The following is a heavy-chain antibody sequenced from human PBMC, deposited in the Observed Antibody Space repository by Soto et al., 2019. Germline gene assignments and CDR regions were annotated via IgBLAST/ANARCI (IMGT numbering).Heavy chain of an antibody. J-gene: IGHJ4*03. D-gene: IGHD3-3*02. Sequence: SVNVSFKTSGGTFNNYAIYWVRQAPGQGLDLMGGLSPLFNTPNYAQQFQGRVTITAAESTSTAYMELRSLRSEDAAIYHCAAVYFYSISDLRQSWGHGTRVTVS. CDR2: LSPLFNTP. V-gene: IGHV1-69*01. CDR1: GGTFNNYA. CDR3: AAVYFYSISDLRQS.